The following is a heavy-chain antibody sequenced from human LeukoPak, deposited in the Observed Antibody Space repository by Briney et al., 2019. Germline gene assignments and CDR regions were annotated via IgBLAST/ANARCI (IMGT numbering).Heavy chain of an antibody. Sequence: GESLKISCKGSGYSFTSYWIGWVRQMPGKGLEWMGIIHPGDSDTRYSPSFQGQVTISADKSISTAYLQWSGLKASDTAMYYCARQYYDSSGYYVFDYWGQGTLVTVSS. J-gene: IGHJ4*02. V-gene: IGHV5-51*01. D-gene: IGHD3-22*01. CDR1: GYSFTSYW. CDR2: IHPGDSDT. CDR3: ARQYYDSSGYYVFDY.